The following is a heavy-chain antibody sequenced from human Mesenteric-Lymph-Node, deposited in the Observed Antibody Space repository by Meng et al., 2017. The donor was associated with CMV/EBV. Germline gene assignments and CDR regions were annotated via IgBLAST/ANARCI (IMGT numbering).Heavy chain of an antibody. CDR2: IRQDGSEK. D-gene: IGHD2-2*01. J-gene: IGHJ4*02. Sequence: GGSLRPSCAASGFASSSYWMNWVRQAPGKGLEWVANIRQDGSEKYYVDSVKGRFTISRDNSKNSLYLQMNSLRAEDAAVYYCATRCSTNCYNDYWGQGTLVTVSS. CDR1: GFASSSYW. V-gene: IGHV3-7*01. CDR3: ATRCSTNCYNDY.